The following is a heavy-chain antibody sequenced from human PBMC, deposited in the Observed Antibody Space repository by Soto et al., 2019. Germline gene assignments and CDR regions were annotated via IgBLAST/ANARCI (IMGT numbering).Heavy chain of an antibody. CDR3: ASDGSGSYLGWFYR. J-gene: IGHJ5*02. D-gene: IGHD1-26*01. Sequence: SVKVSCKASGGTFSSYAISWVRQAPGQGLEWMGGIIPIFGTANYAQKFQGRVTITADEYTSTAYMELSSLRSEDTAVYYCASDGSGSYLGWFYRCGQRTLVTVSA. CDR1: GGTFSSYA. CDR2: IIPIFGTA. V-gene: IGHV1-69*13.